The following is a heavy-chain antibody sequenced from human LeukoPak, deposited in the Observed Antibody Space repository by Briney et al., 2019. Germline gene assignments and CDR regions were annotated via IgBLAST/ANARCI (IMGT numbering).Heavy chain of an antibody. D-gene: IGHD2-2*01. V-gene: IGHV3-23*01. J-gene: IGHJ4*02. CDR1: GFMFNTYA. CDR2: ISITGRSS. CDR3: VKPLVTGRLPGVFQY. Sequence: GGSLRLSCAASGFMFNTYAMSWVRLAPGKGPEWVAIISITGRSSSYADSVKGRFAISRDNSKNTVYLEMNNLRAEDTAVYYCVKPLVTGRLPGVFQYWGQGALVTVSS.